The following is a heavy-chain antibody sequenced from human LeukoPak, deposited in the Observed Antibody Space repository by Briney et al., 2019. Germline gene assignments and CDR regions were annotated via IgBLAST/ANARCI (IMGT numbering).Heavy chain of an antibody. CDR1: GGTFSSYA. CDR2: IIPILGIA. V-gene: IGHV1-69*04. D-gene: IGHD2-2*01. CDR3: ARAGHSCTCCHDAFDI. Sequence: SVKVSCKASGGTFSSYAISWVRQAPGQGLEWLGRIIPILGIANYAQKFQGRVTITADKSTSTAYMELSSLRSEDTAVYYCARAGHSCTCCHDAFDIWGQGTMVTVSS. J-gene: IGHJ3*02.